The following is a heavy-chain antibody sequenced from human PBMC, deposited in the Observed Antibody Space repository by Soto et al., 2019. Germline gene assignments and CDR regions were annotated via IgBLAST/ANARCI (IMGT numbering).Heavy chain of an antibody. CDR2: IDPSDSYT. Sequence: PGESLKISCKGSVYSFTSYWISWVRQMPGKGLEWMGRIDPSDSYTNYSPSFQGHVTISADKSISTAYLQWSSLKASDTAMYYCARLREYCSSTSCRPFDPWGQGTLVTVSS. CDR1: VYSFTSYW. D-gene: IGHD2-2*01. V-gene: IGHV5-10-1*01. J-gene: IGHJ5*02. CDR3: ARLREYCSSTSCRPFDP.